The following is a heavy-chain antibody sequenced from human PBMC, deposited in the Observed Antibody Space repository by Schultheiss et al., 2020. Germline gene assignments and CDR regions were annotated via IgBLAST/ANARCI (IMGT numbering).Heavy chain of an antibody. D-gene: IGHD4-17*01. J-gene: IGHJ6*03. Sequence: SETLSLTCTVSGGSISSYYWSWIRQPPGKGLEWIGYIYYSGSTNYNPSLKRRVTISVDTSKNQFSLKLSSVTAADTAVYYCARDIHGHDYGDYGPGKKYYYYYYMDVWGKGTTVTVSS. V-gene: IGHV4-59*01. CDR1: GGSISSYY. CDR3: ARDIHGHDYGDYGPGKKYYYYYYMDV. CDR2: IYYSGST.